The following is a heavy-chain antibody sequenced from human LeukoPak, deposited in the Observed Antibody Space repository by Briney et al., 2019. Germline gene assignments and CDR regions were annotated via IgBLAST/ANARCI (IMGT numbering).Heavy chain of an antibody. CDR1: GYTFPGYY. Sequence: ASVKDSFMASGYTFPGYYLHWVRQAPGQGREWMGRINPNSGGTNYAQKFQGRVTTTRDTSISTAYMELSRLRSDDTAVYYCARDAVDIVATIHNWFDPWGQGTLVTVSP. CDR3: ARDAVDIVATIHNWFDP. J-gene: IGHJ5*02. V-gene: IGHV1-2*06. CDR2: INPNSGGT. D-gene: IGHD5-12*01.